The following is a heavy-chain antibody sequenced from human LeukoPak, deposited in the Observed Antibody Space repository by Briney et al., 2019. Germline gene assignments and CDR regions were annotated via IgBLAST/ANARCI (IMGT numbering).Heavy chain of an antibody. CDR1: GFTFSSYR. D-gene: IGHD3-16*02. Sequence: TGGSLRLSCAASGFTFSSYRMHWVRQAPGKGLYWVANIKEDGSEKNYVDSVKGRFTISRDNAKNSLYLKMNSLRAEDTAVYFCARGYPPAYWGQGTLVTVSS. J-gene: IGHJ4*02. V-gene: IGHV3-7*04. CDR3: ARGYPPAY. CDR2: IKEDGSEK.